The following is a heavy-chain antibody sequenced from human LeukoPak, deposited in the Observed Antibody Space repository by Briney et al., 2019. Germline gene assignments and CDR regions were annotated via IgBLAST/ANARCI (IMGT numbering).Heavy chain of an antibody. CDR3: AKRGEGTYHFDY. Sequence: GGSLRLSCAASGVTFSSFGMSWVRQAPGKGLEWVSTISRGAISTYYADSVKGRFTISRDNSKNTLYVQMNSLRAEDTAVYYCAKRGEGTYHFDYWGQGTLVTVSS. CDR1: GVTFSSFG. V-gene: IGHV3-23*01. J-gene: IGHJ4*02. D-gene: IGHD2-2*01. CDR2: ISRGAIST.